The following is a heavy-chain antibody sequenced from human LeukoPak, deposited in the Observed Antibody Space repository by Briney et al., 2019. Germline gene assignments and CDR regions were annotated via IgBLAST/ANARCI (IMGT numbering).Heavy chain of an antibody. D-gene: IGHD6-19*01. CDR2: ISAYNGDT. CDR1: GYTFTSYG. V-gene: IGHV1-18*01. Sequence: ASVTVSCKASGYTFTSYGISWVRQAPGQGLEWMGWISAYNGDTKYAQKFQGRVTMTTDTSTTTAYMELRSLRSDDTAVYYCARDQSDYSNGWYILGLWGQGTLVTVSS. J-gene: IGHJ4*02. CDR3: ARDQSDYSNGWYILGL.